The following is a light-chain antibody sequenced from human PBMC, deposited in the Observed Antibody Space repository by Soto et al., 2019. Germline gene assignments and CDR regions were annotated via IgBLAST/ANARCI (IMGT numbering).Light chain of an antibody. Sequence: EIVLTQSPIPLSLSPGARATLSCRASQSVSSNLAWYQQKPGQAPRLLIYGASTRATGIPARFSGSGSGTEFTLTISSLQSEDFAVYYCQQYNNWPQTFGQGTKVDIK. CDR1: QSVSSN. J-gene: IGKJ1*01. V-gene: IGKV3-15*01. CDR2: GAS. CDR3: QQYNNWPQT.